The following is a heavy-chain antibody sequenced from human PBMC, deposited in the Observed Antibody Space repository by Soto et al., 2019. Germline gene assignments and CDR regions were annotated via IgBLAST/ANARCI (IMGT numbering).Heavy chain of an antibody. CDR1: GGTFSSYT. Sequence: QVQLVQSGAEVKKPGSSVKVSCKASGGTFSSYTISWVRQAPGQGLEWMGRIIPILGIANYAQKFQGRVTITADKSTSTAYMELSRLRSEDTAVYYCARGNGYSYGSYWGQGTLVTVSS. V-gene: IGHV1-69*02. D-gene: IGHD5-18*01. CDR2: IIPILGIA. J-gene: IGHJ4*02. CDR3: ARGNGYSYGSY.